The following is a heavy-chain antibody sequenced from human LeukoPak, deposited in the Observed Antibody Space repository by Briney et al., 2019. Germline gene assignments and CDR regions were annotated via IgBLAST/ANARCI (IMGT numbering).Heavy chain of an antibody. V-gene: IGHV4-59*08. Sequence: SETLSLTCTVSGGSISSYYWNWIRQPPGKGLEWIGYIFYSGITNYNPSLKNRATISVDTSKKQFSLKLTSVTAADTAVYYCARRVTMSAAGVPDTWLDPWGQGILVTVSS. D-gene: IGHD2-8*01. J-gene: IGHJ5*02. CDR2: IFYSGIT. CDR3: ARRVTMSAAGVPDTWLDP. CDR1: GGSISSYY.